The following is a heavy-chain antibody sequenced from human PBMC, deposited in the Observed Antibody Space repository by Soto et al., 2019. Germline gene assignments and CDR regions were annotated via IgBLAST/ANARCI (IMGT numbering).Heavy chain of an antibody. CDR2: IYPGDSDT. Sequence: RGESLKISCKGSGYSFTSYWIGWVRQMPGKGLEWMGIIYPGDSDTRYSPSFQGQVTISADKSISTAYLQWSSLKASDTAMYYCASHNWNDVGGGAPFDYWGQGTLVTVSS. CDR3: ASHNWNDVGGGAPFDY. V-gene: IGHV5-51*01. CDR1: GYSFTSYW. J-gene: IGHJ4*02. D-gene: IGHD1-1*01.